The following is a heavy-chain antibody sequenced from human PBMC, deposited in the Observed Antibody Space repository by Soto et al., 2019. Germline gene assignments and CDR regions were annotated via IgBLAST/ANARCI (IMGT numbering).Heavy chain of an antibody. CDR2: ISSSSSTI. CDR1: GFTFSSYS. J-gene: IGHJ6*01. D-gene: IGHD6-13*01. CDR3: ARAPYSSSWYSVARYYYYYGMEG. Sequence: PGGSLRLSCAASGFTFSSYSMNWVRQAPGKGLEWVSYISSSSSTIYYADSVKGRFTISRDNAKNSLYLQMNSLRDEDTAVYYCARAPYSSSWYSVARYYYYYGMEGWGQETTVTVS. V-gene: IGHV3-48*02.